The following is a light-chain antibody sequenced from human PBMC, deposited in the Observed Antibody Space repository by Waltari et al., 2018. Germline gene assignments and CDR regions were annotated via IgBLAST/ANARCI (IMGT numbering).Light chain of an antibody. CDR1: QSLVHSEGNTY. CDR3: MQGTHWPYT. V-gene: IGKV2-30*02. CDR2: KVS. J-gene: IGKJ2*01. Sequence: DVVMTQSPLSLPVTLGQPASITCKSSQSLVHSEGNTYLQWFQQRPGQPPRRLIYKVSNRESGVTDRFSGSGSGTDFTLKISRVEAEDVGVYYCMQGTHWPYTFGQGTRLDIK.